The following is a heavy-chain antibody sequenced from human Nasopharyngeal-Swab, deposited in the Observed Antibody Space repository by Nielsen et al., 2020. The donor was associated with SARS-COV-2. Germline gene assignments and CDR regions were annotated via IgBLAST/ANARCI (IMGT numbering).Heavy chain of an antibody. Sequence: SVKVSCKASGFTFTGSAVQWVRQARGQRLEWIGWIVVGSGNTNYAQKFQERVTITRDMSTSTAYMELSSLRSEDTAVYYCAALTIAAAGRVAFDIWGQGTMVTVSS. CDR1: GFTFTGSA. CDR2: IVVGSGNT. J-gene: IGHJ3*02. V-gene: IGHV1-58*01. D-gene: IGHD6-13*01. CDR3: AALTIAAAGRVAFDI.